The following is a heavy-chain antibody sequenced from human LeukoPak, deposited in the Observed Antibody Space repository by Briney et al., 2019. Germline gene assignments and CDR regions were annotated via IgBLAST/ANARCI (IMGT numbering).Heavy chain of an antibody. V-gene: IGHV3-23*01. D-gene: IGHD2-15*01. CDR2: ISASGGTT. J-gene: IGHJ6*03. Sequence: GGSLRLSCGASGFTFNSYWMSWVRQAPGKGLEWVSAISASGGTTYYADSVKGHFTISRDNSKNTLYLQMNSLSAEDTAVYYCAKNGDRGAYCSGGSCYPYYYYYMDVWGKGTTVTISS. CDR1: GFTFNSYW. CDR3: AKNGDRGAYCSGGSCYPYYYYYMDV.